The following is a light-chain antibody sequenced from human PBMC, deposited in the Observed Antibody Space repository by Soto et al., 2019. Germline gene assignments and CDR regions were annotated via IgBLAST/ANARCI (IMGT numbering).Light chain of an antibody. CDR3: SSYAGINNLGV. CDR2: EVN. Sequence: QSVLTQPPSASGSPGQSFNISCTGTSSDVGGYKYVSWYQQHPGKAPKLMIFEVNKRPSGVPDRFSGSKSGNTASLTVSGLQAEDEADYYCSSYAGINNLGVFGTWTKLTVL. V-gene: IGLV2-8*01. J-gene: IGLJ1*01. CDR1: SSDVGGYKY.